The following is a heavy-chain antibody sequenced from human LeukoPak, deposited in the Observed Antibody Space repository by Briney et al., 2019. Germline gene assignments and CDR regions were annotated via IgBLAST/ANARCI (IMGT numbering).Heavy chain of an antibody. V-gene: IGHV3-23*01. CDR2: ISGSGHNT. D-gene: IGHD1-26*01. J-gene: IGHJ4*02. CDR1: GSTFSSYA. Sequence: GGSLRLSCAVSGSTFSSYAMGWVRLTPGKRLEWVSAISGSGHNTYYADSVKGRFTISRDISKNTLFLQMNSLRGEDTAVYYCARNLNSGRYYYFDYWGQGSLVTVSS. CDR3: ARNLNSGRYYYFDY.